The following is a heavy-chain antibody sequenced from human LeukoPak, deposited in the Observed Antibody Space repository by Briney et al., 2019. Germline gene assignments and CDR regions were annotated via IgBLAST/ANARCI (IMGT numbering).Heavy chain of an antibody. D-gene: IGHD5-18*01. Sequence: GGSLRLSCAASGFTFSNFAMSWVRQAPGKGLEWVSTISGSGGSTYYADSVKGRFTISRDNSKNTLYLQMNSLRAEDTAVYYCAKDRVRGYSYWGQGTLVTVSS. CDR1: GFTFSNFA. J-gene: IGHJ4*02. CDR2: ISGSGGST. CDR3: AKDRVRGYSY. V-gene: IGHV3-23*01.